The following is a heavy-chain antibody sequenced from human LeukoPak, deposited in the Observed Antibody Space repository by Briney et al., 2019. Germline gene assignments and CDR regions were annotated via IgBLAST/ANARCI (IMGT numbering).Heavy chain of an antibody. CDR1: GFTFDDYG. D-gene: IGHD6-13*01. CDR2: IRWNSASV. V-gene: IGHV3-9*01. Sequence: PGGSLRLSCEASGFTFDDYGMHWVRQAPGKGLEWVSTIRWNSASVGYVDSVKGRFTISRDNAKQTLYLQMNSLRPEDTALYYCAKDYGYSSSWYDYWGQGTLVTVSS. CDR3: AKDYGYSSSWYDY. J-gene: IGHJ4*02.